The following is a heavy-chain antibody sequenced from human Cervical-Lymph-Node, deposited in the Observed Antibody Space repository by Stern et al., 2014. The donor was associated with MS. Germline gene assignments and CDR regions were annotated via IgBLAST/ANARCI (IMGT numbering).Heavy chain of an antibody. Sequence: QVQLMQSGAEVKKPGSSVKVSCKASGDSFSRFPISWVRQAPGQGLEWMGGIIPVTGSPDYAQKLQGRVTITADESTSTVNMEMSSLREDDTAVYYCARDGLVGDFDYWGQGTLVTVSS. V-gene: IGHV1-69*01. J-gene: IGHJ4*02. D-gene: IGHD1-26*01. CDR3: ARDGLVGDFDY. CDR1: GDSFSRFP. CDR2: IIPVTGSP.